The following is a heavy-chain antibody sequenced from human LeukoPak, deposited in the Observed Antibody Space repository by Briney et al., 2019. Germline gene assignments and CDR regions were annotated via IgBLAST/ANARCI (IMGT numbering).Heavy chain of an antibody. D-gene: IGHD6-13*01. CDR2: INQDGSEK. V-gene: IGHV3-7*01. CDR3: ARDGVAAGLYFDL. J-gene: IGHJ4*02. CDR1: GFTFTEYW. Sequence: AGGSLRLSCAASGFTFTEYWMNWVRQAPGKGLEWVASINQDGSEKYYVDSVKGRFTISRDNAQNSLYLQMSYLRGEDTAMFYCARDGVAAGLYFDLWGQGTLVTVSS.